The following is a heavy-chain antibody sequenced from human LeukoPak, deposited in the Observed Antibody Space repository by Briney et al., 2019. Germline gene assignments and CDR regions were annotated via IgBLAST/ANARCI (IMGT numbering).Heavy chain of an antibody. CDR2: ITSTSKTT. J-gene: IGHJ3*02. Sequence: QPGGSLRLSCAASGFTFNDYNFNWVRQAPGKGLEWLSYITSTSKTTYYAASVKGRFTISRDNAKNSLYLQMNSLRAEDTAVYYCARDLRSSGWYEPGAFDIWGQGTMVTVSS. D-gene: IGHD6-19*01. CDR1: GFTFNDYN. V-gene: IGHV3-48*04. CDR3: ARDLRSSGWYEPGAFDI.